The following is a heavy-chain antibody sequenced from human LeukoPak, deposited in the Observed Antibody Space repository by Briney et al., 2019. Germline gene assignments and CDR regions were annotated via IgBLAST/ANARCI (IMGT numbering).Heavy chain of an antibody. J-gene: IGHJ4*02. CDR2: IYTSGST. CDR3: ARGPPYSSGWHWGHPFDY. D-gene: IGHD6-19*01. Sequence: RPPETLSLTRTVSGGSISSGSYYWSWIRQPAGKGLEWIGRIYTSGSTNYNPSLKSRVTISVDKSKNQFSLKLSSVTAADTAVYYCARGPPYSSGWHWGHPFDYWGQGTLVTVSS. CDR1: GGSISSGSYY. V-gene: IGHV4-61*02.